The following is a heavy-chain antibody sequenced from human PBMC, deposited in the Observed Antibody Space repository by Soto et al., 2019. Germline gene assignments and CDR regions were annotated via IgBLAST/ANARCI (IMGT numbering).Heavy chain of an antibody. CDR3: ARDCSLKYLRYYGMDV. D-gene: IGHD2-15*01. Sequence: QVQLVQSGAAVKKPGASVKVSCKASGYTFTSYGITWVRQAPGQGLEWMGWISAYNGNTNYAQKLQGRVTMTTDTSTSTAYMELRSLRSDDTAVYYCARDCSLKYLRYYGMDVWGQGTTVTVSS. J-gene: IGHJ6*02. CDR2: ISAYNGNT. V-gene: IGHV1-18*01. CDR1: GYTFTSYG.